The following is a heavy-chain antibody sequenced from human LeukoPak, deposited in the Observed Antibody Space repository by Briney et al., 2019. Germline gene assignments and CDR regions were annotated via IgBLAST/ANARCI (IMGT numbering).Heavy chain of an antibody. J-gene: IGHJ4*02. D-gene: IGHD3-3*01. CDR1: GYTLTELS. V-gene: IGHV1-24*01. CDR3: ATSPRFGFWSGYYTDLDY. CDR2: FDPEDGET. Sequence: GASVKVSCKVSGYTLTELSMHWVRQAPGKGLEWMGGFDPEDGETIYAQKFQGRVTMTEDTSTETAYMELSSLRSEDTAVYYCATSPRFGFWSGYYTDLDYWGQGTLVTVSS.